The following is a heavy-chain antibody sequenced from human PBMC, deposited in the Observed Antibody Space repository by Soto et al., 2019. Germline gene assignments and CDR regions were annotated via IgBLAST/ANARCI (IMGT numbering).Heavy chain of an antibody. CDR3: ASRRVTYYDFWSGYYTSRYYYYGMDV. CDR1: GGSFSGYY. Sequence: PSETLSLTCAVYGGSFSGYYWSWIRQPPGKGLEWIGYIYYSVSTYYNPSLKSRVTISVDTSKNQFSLKLSSVTAADTAVYYCASRRVTYYDFWSGYYTSRYYYYGMDVWGQGTTVTV. V-gene: IGHV4-30-4*08. CDR2: IYYSVST. J-gene: IGHJ6*02. D-gene: IGHD3-3*01.